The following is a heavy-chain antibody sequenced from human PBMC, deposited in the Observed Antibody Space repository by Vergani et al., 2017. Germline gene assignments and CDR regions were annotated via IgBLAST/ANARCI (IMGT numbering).Heavy chain of an antibody. V-gene: IGHV5-10-1*01. CDR2: IAPSDSYT. CDR1: GYSFTSYW. D-gene: IGHD6-19*01. Sequence: ELQLVQSGAEVKKPGESLRISCKGSGYSFTSYWISWVRQMPGKGLEWMGRIAPSDSYTNYSPSFQGHVTISADKSISTAYLQWSSLKASDTAMYYRARQVAVAGKWWGPYYYYGMEVWGQGTTVTVSS. CDR3: ARQVAVAGKWWGPYYYYGMEV. J-gene: IGHJ6*02.